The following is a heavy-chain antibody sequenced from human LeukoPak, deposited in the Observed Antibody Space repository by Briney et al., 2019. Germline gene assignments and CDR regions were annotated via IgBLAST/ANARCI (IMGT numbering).Heavy chain of an antibody. CDR2: INHSGST. D-gene: IGHD2-21*02. Sequence: PSETLSLTCAVYGGSFSGYYWSWIRQPPGKGLEWIGEINHSGSTNYNPSLKSRVTISVDTSKNQFSLKLSSVTAADTAVYYCARGGWTAITYFDYWGQGTLVTVCS. J-gene: IGHJ4*02. CDR3: ARGGWTAITYFDY. CDR1: GGSFSGYY. V-gene: IGHV4-34*01.